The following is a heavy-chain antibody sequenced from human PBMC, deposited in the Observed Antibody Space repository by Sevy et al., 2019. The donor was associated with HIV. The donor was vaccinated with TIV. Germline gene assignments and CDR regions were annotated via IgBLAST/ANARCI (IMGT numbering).Heavy chain of an antibody. Sequence: GGSLRLSCAASGFTFSNAWMSWVRQAPGKGLEWVGRIKSKTDGGTTDYAAPVKGRFTISRDDSKNTLYLQMNSLKTEDTAVYYCTTDYDYIWGSYRYPKNYFDYWGQGTLVTVSS. D-gene: IGHD3-16*02. CDR2: IKSKTDGGTT. CDR1: GFTFSNAW. V-gene: IGHV3-15*01. J-gene: IGHJ4*02. CDR3: TTDYDYIWGSYRYPKNYFDY.